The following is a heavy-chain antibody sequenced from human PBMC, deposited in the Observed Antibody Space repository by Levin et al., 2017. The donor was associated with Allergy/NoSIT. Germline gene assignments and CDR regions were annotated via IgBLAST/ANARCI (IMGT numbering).Heavy chain of an antibody. CDR2: INPSGGST. V-gene: IGHV1-46*01. Sequence: GESLKISCKASGYTFTSYYMHWVRQAPGQGLEWMGIINPSGGSTSYAQKFQGRVTMTRDTSTSTVYMELSSLRSEDTAVYYCARFQGGTLWLGLDPWGQGTLVTVSS. CDR1: GYTFTSYY. D-gene: IGHD5-18*01. J-gene: IGHJ5*02. CDR3: ARFQGGTLWLGLDP.